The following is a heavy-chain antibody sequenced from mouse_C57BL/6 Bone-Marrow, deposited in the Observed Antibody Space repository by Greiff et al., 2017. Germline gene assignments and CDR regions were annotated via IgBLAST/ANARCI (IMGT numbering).Heavy chain of an antibody. Sequence: QVQLQQPGAELVKPGASVKLSCKASGYTFTSYWMQWVKQRPGQGLEWIGEIDPSDSYTNYNQKFKGKATLTVDTSSSTAYMQLSSLTSEDSAVYYCARVYYGSGYAMDYWGQGTSVTVSS. D-gene: IGHD1-1*01. CDR3: ARVYYGSGYAMDY. J-gene: IGHJ4*01. CDR1: GYTFTSYW. CDR2: IDPSDSYT. V-gene: IGHV1-50*01.